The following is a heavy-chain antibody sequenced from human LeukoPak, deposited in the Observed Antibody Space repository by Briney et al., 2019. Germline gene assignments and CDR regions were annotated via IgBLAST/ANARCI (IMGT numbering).Heavy chain of an antibody. CDR2: IYSDGRT. CDR3: VRGWGSNVYASAFDV. J-gene: IGHJ3*01. D-gene: IGHD3-16*01. CDR1: GFTVNRIY. V-gene: IGHV3-53*01. Sequence: GGSLRLSCAASGFTVNRIYMSWVRQAPGKGLEWVSVIYSDGRTYYADSVKGRFTISRDNSKNTLSLQMNDLRAEDTAMYYCVRGWGSNVYASAFDVWGQGTMVTVSS.